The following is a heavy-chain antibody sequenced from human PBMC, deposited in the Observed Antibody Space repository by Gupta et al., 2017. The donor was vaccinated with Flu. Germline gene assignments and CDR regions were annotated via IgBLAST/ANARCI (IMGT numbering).Heavy chain of an antibody. CDR2: VYRSGSP. Sequence: WIRQPPGKGLEWIGSVYRSGSPHYNPSLKSRVTMSVDTSKKTFSLTLSSVTAADTARYYCARDTTRGYSSEFFGMDVWGQGTTVIVSS. V-gene: IGHV4-59*01. CDR3: ARDTTRGYSSEFFGMDV. D-gene: IGHD5-12*01. J-gene: IGHJ6*02.